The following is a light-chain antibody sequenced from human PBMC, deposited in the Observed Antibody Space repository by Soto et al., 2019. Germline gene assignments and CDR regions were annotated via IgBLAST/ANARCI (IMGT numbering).Light chain of an antibody. CDR3: AAWDDSLSGHYV. J-gene: IGLJ1*01. Sequence: QSVLTQPPSASGTPGQRVTISCSGSSSNIGSNYVYWYQQLPGTAPKLLNYRNNQRPSVVPDRFSGSKSGTSASLAISGLRSEDEADYYSAAWDDSLSGHYVFGTGTKLTVL. CDR1: SSNIGSNY. V-gene: IGLV1-47*01. CDR2: RNN.